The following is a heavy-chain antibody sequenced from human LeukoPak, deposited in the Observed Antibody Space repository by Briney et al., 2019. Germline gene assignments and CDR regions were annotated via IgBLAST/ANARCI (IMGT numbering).Heavy chain of an antibody. J-gene: IGHJ5*02. CDR2: INPNSERT. V-gene: IGHV1-2*02. D-gene: IGHD6-13*01. CDR3: AKNGNTGYTSSWYWFDP. Sequence: ASVQVSCKASGYTFTAYHMHWARQAPGQGLEWMGLINPNSERTHFAQKLQDRVTMPSDTSSSTAYIELTRLTYDQTAVCLLAKNGNTGYTSSWYWFDPWGQGTLVTVSS. CDR1: GYTFTAYH.